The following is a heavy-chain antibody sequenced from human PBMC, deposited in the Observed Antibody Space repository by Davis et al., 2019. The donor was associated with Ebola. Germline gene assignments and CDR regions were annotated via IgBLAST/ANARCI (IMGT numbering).Heavy chain of an antibody. CDR2: IYPFNGAT. V-gene: IGHV1-2*06. Sequence: ASVKVSCKAYGYTFTDYYLHWVRQAPGQGLEWMGRIYPFNGATNFADNFQGRVTMTTDMSITTAYMELSSLNSDDTAIYYCARPILPEVTHCGVDYWGQGTLLTVSS. CDR3: ARPILPEVTHCGVDY. D-gene: IGHD1-14*01. CDR1: GYTFTDYY. J-gene: IGHJ4*02.